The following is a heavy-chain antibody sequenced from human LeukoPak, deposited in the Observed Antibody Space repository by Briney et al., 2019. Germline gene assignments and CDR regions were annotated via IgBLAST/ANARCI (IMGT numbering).Heavy chain of an antibody. CDR2: IYYSGST. CDR3: ARVTPYSSSWSYYYYCGMDV. D-gene: IGHD6-13*01. CDR1: GGSISSYY. V-gene: IGHV4-59*01. Sequence: PSETLSLTCTVSGGSISSYYWSWIRQPPGKGLEWIGYIYYSGSTNYNPSLKSRVTISVDTSKNQFSLKLSSVTAADTAVYYCARVTPYSSSWSYYYYCGMDVWGQGTTVTVSS. J-gene: IGHJ6*02.